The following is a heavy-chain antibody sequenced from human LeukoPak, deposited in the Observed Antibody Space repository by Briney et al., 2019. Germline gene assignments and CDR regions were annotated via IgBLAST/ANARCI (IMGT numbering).Heavy chain of an antibody. CDR2: INPNSGGT. CDR3: ARDNIVATISDY. V-gene: IGHV1-2*02. Sequence: ASVKVSCKSSGYTFTGYYMHWVRQAPGQGLEWMGWINPNSGGTNYAQKFQGRVTMTRDTSISTAYMELSRLRSDDTAVYYCARDNIVATISDYWGQGTLVTVSS. J-gene: IGHJ4*02. D-gene: IGHD5-12*01. CDR1: GYTFTGYY.